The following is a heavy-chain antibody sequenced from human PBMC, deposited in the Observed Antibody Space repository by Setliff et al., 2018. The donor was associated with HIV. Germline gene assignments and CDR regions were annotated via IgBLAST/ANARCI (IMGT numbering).Heavy chain of an antibody. CDR1: GYTLTELS. CDR3: APSQAARSCGI. D-gene: IGHD6-6*01. Sequence: ASVKVSCKVSGYTLTELSIHWVRQAPGEGLEWMGGFDPEDDETVYAEKFQGRVTMTEDLSTETAYMELSSLSSDDTAVYYCAPSQAARSCGIWGQGTMVTVSS. V-gene: IGHV1-24*01. J-gene: IGHJ3*02. CDR2: FDPEDDET.